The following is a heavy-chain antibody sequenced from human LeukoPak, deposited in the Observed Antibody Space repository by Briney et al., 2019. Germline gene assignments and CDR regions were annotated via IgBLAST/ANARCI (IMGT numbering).Heavy chain of an antibody. D-gene: IGHD5-18*01. CDR3: ATGYTYDYSLY. J-gene: IGHJ4*02. CDR2: FDPEDGAR. V-gene: IGHV1-24*01. CDR1: GDTVTGYS. Sequence: ASVKVSCKVSGDTVTGYSIHWVRQAPGHGLEWMGGFDPEDGARIFAQKFQGRVTMTEDTSTDTAYMDLSSLRSEDTAVYYCATGYTYDYSLYWGQGTLVTVSS.